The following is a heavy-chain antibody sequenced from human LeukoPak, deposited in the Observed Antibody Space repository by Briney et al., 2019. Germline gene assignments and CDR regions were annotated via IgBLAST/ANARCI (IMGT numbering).Heavy chain of an antibody. Sequence: GASVKVSCKASGYTFTSYAMNWVRQAPGQGLEWMGGIIPIFGTANYAQKFQGRVTITADESTSTAYMELSSLRSEDTAVYYCARVKDYGGNSNGVDYWGQGTLVTVSS. CDR2: IIPIFGTA. D-gene: IGHD4-23*01. J-gene: IGHJ4*02. CDR1: GYTFTSYA. V-gene: IGHV1-69*13. CDR3: ARVKDYGGNSNGVDY.